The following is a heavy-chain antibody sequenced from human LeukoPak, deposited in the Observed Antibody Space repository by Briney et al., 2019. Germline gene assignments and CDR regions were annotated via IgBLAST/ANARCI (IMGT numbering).Heavy chain of an antibody. CDR3: TGRESGAFDI. V-gene: IGHV3-74*01. Sequence: GGSLRLSCAASGFTFSSYWMHWVRQTPGKGLVWVSRINSDGSSTSYADSVKGRFTISRDNAKNTLYLQMNSLRAEDTAVYYCTGRESGAFDIWRQGTMVTVSS. CDR1: GFTFSSYW. CDR2: INSDGSST. D-gene: IGHD2-8*02. J-gene: IGHJ3*02.